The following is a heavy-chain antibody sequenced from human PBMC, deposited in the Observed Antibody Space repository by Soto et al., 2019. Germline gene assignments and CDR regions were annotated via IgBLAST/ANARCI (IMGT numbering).Heavy chain of an antibody. CDR1: GGTFSSYA. Sequence: SVKVSFKASGGTFSSYAISWVRQAPGQGLEWMGGIIPIFGTANYAQKFQGRVTITADESTSTAYMELSSLRSEDTAVYYCAFYGDVHYYYYGMDVWGQGTTVTVSS. J-gene: IGHJ6*02. CDR3: AFYGDVHYYYYGMDV. CDR2: IIPIFGTA. D-gene: IGHD4-17*01. V-gene: IGHV1-69*13.